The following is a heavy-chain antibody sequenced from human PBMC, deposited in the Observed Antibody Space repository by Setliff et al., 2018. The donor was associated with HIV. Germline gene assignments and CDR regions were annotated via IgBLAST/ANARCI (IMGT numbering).Heavy chain of an antibody. CDR3: ASPKERYYYGSGTNVREYYGMDV. CDR1: GDSITGRW. J-gene: IGHJ6*02. CDR2: IYHNGFA. Sequence: PSETLSLTCTVSGDSITGRWLSWIRQPPGKGLEWTGNIYHNGFANYNPSLKSRVTISVDTSKSQFSLKVNSVTAADTAVYYCASPKERYYYGSGTNVREYYGMDVWGQGTTVTVSS. V-gene: IGHV4-59*11. D-gene: IGHD3-10*01.